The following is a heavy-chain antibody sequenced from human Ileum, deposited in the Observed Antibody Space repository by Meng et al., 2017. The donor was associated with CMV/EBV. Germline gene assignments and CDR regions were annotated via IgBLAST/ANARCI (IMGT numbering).Heavy chain of an antibody. CDR3: AGGQTVRGFEY. D-gene: IGHD3-22*01. Sequence: CGASIRGDCWRWSRQPAVKGLEWIGSFTARGNTNYNPPLKSRGTMSLDTSLNQFSLRLGTVTAADTAVYYCAGGQTVRGFEYWGLGILVTVSS. CDR2: FTARGNT. V-gene: IGHV4-4*07. J-gene: IGHJ4*02. CDR1: GASIRGDC.